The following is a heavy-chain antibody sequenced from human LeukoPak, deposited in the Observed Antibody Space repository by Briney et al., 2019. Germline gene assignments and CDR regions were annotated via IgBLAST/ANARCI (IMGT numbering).Heavy chain of an antibody. CDR1: GFTLSNHW. Sequence: PGGFLRLSCAAPGFTLSNHWMTWVRQVPGRGPEWVANVNRDGSETYYLDSVKGRFTITKDNAKNSLYLQMNSLRAEDTALYHCARNNGMDVWGQGTTVIVSS. CDR3: ARNNGMDV. V-gene: IGHV3-7*03. CDR2: VNRDGSET. J-gene: IGHJ6*02.